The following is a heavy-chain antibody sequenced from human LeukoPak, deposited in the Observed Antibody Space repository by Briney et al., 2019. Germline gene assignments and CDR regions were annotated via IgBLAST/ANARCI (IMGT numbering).Heavy chain of an antibody. V-gene: IGHV4-4*07. D-gene: IGHD3-16*02. J-gene: IGHJ4*02. CDR3: ARTTLGELSLEGWPHFDY. CDR1: GGSISSYY. CDR2: IYTSGST. Sequence: PSETLSLTCTVSGGSISSYYWSWIRQPAGKGLEWIGRIYTSGSTNYNPSLKSRVTMSVDTSKNQFSLKLSSVTAADTAVYYCARTTLGELSLEGWPHFDYWGQGTLVTVSS.